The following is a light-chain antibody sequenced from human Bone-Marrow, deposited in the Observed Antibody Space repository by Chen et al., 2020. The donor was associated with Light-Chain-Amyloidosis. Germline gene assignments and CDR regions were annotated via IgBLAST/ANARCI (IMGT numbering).Light chain of an antibody. Sequence: QSALTQPASVSRSPGQSITFPCTGTRSDVGGDTHGSWSQQHPDKAPKLMIYEVTNRPSWVPDRFSGSESDNTASLTISGLQTEDEADYFCSSYTITNALVFGSGTRVTVL. CDR1: RSDVGGDTH. J-gene: IGLJ1*01. CDR2: EVT. V-gene: IGLV2-14*01. CDR3: SSYTITNALV.